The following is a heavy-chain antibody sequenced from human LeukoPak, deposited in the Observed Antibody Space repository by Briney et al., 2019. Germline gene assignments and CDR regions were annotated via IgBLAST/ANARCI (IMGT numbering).Heavy chain of an antibody. J-gene: IGHJ4*02. CDR2: IGTAGDT. V-gene: IGHV3-13*01. CDR1: GFTFSSYD. CDR3: AGAGHYDSSGYYSFDY. Sequence: GGSLRLSCAASGFTFSSYDMHWVRQATGKGLEWVSAIGTAGDTYYPGSVKGRFTISRENAKNSLYLQMNSLRAGDTAVYYCAGAGHYDSSGYYSFDYWGQGTLVTVSS. D-gene: IGHD3-22*01.